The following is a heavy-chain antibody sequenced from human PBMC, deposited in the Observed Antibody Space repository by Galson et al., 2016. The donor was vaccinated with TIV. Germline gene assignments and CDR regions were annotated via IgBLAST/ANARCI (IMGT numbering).Heavy chain of an antibody. CDR2: IYHGGST. CDR1: GGSISTNSYY. Sequence: SETLSLTCTVSGGSISTNSYYWGWIRQSPGKGLEWIGSIYHGGSTYYNPSLKSRVTISVDTSKNQFSLKLSSVTAADTAVYYCARYISGWYHYFDFWGQGTLLTVSS. D-gene: IGHD6-19*01. CDR3: ARYISGWYHYFDF. J-gene: IGHJ4*02. V-gene: IGHV4-39*01.